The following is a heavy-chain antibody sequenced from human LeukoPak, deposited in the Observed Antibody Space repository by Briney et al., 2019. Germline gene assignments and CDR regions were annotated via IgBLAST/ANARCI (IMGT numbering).Heavy chain of an antibody. V-gene: IGHV1-8*03. CDR1: GYTFTSYD. CDR3: AKPWPKLLWFGEFDY. J-gene: IGHJ4*02. D-gene: IGHD3-10*01. Sequence: GASVKVSCKASGYTFTSYDINWVRQATGQGLEWMGWMNPNSGNTGYAQKFQGRVTITRNTSISTAYMELSSLRAEDTAVYYCAKPWPKLLWFGEFDYWGQGTLVTVSS. CDR2: MNPNSGNT.